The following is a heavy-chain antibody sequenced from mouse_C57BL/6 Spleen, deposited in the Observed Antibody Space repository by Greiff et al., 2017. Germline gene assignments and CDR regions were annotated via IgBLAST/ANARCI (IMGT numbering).Heavy chain of an antibody. D-gene: IGHD1-1*01. J-gene: IGHJ2*01. V-gene: IGHV5-17*01. CDR3: ARHCSSGRSYYYFDY. Sequence: EVQRVESGGGLVKPGGSLKLSCAASGFTFSDYGMHWVRQAPEKGLEWVAYISSGSSTIYYADTVKGRFTINRDNAKNTPFLQMSSLRSEDTAVYYCARHCSSGRSYYYFDYWGQGTTLTVSS. CDR1: GFTFSDYG. CDR2: ISSGSSTI.